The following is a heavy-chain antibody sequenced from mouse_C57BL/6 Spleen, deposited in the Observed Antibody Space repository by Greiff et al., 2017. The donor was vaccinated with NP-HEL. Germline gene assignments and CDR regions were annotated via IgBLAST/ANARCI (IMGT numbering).Heavy chain of an antibody. Sequence: QVQLQQSGPELVKPGASVKISCKASGYAFSSSWMNWVKQRPGKGLEWIGRIYPGDGDTNYNGKFKGKATLTADKSSSTAYMQLSSLTSEDSAVYFCARQQYYSNYSYFDYWGKGTTLTVSS. J-gene: IGHJ2*01. CDR2: IYPGDGDT. V-gene: IGHV1-82*01. D-gene: IGHD2-5*01. CDR3: ARQQYYSNYSYFDY. CDR1: GYAFSSSW.